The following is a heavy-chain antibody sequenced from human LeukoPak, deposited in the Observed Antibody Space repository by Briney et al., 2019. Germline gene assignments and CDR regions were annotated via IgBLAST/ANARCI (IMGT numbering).Heavy chain of an antibody. D-gene: IGHD3-10*01. V-gene: IGHV3-53*01. CDR3: ASGSGSYRTPYYYMDV. J-gene: IGHJ6*03. Sequence: GGSLRLSCVASGFTVSSNYMSWVRQAPGKGLEWVSVIYNGGSTYYADSVKGRFTISRDNSKNTLYLQMNSLRAEDTAVYYCASGSGSYRTPYYYMDVWGTGTTVTVSS. CDR1: GFTVSSNY. CDR2: IYNGGST.